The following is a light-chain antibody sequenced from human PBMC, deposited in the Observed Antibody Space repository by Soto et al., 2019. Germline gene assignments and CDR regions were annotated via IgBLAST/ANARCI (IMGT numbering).Light chain of an antibody. J-gene: IGKJ1*01. Sequence: EIVMTQSPATLSLFPGERATLSRRASQSVSRNLAWYQQKPGQAPRLLTYGASTRATGIPARFSGSGSGTEFTLTISCLQSEDFETYYCQQYYSYPRTFGQGTKVDIK. V-gene: IGKV3-15*01. CDR3: QQYYSYPRT. CDR2: GAS. CDR1: QSVSRN.